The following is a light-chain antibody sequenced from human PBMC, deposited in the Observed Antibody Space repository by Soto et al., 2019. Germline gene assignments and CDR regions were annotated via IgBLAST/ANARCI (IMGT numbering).Light chain of an antibody. J-gene: IGKJ2*01. CDR3: QQYNSYAGYT. Sequence: DIQMTQSPSTLSASVGDRVTITCRASQSISSWLAWYQQKPGKAPKLLIYDASSLESGVPSRFSGSVSGTEFTRTISSLQPDDFATYYCQQYNSYAGYTFGQGTKLEIK. CDR1: QSISSW. V-gene: IGKV1-5*01. CDR2: DAS.